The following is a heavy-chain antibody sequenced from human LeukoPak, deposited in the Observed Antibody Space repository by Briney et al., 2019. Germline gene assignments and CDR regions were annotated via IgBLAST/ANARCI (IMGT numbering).Heavy chain of an antibody. CDR2: IWYDGSNK. D-gene: IGHD5-18*01. V-gene: IGHV3-30*02. J-gene: IGHJ4*02. CDR1: GLTFSSHG. Sequence: GGSLRLSCAASGLTFSSHGMHWVRQAPGKGLEWAAFIWYDGSNKYYADSVKGRFTISRDNSKNTLYLQMNSLRAEDTAVYYCAKGGYNYGIDYWGQGTLVTVSS. CDR3: AKGGYNYGIDY.